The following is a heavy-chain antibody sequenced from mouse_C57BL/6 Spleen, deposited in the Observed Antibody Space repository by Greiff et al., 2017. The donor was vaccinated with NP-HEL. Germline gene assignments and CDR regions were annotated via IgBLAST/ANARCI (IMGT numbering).Heavy chain of an antibody. Sequence: QVQLQQSGAELVRPGTSVKVSCKASGYAFTNYLIEWVKQRPGQGLEWIGVINPGSGGTNYNEKFKGKATLTADKSSSTAYMQLSSLTSEDSAVYFCARGDGNYVNFDYWGQGTTLTVSS. V-gene: IGHV1-54*01. CDR2: INPGSGGT. CDR1: GYAFTNYL. J-gene: IGHJ2*01. D-gene: IGHD2-1*01. CDR3: ARGDGNYVNFDY.